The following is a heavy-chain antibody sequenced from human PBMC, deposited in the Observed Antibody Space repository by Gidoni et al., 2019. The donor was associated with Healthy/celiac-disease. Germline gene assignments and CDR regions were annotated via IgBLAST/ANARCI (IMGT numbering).Heavy chain of an antibody. V-gene: IGHV4-34*01. Sequence: QVQLQQWGAGLLKPSETLSLTCAVYGGSFSGNYWSWIRQPPGKGLEWIGEINHSGSTNYNPSLKSRVTISVDTSKNQFSLKLSSVTAADTAVYYCARGIWVWPTPLGYFDYWGQGTLVTVSS. D-gene: IGHD3-16*01. CDR1: GGSFSGNY. CDR2: INHSGST. J-gene: IGHJ4*02. CDR3: ARGIWVWPTPLGYFDY.